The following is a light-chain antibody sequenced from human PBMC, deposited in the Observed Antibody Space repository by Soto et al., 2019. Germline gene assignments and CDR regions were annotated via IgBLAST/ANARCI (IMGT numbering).Light chain of an antibody. V-gene: IGKV1-5*03. CDR2: KAS. CDR1: QSISSW. Sequence: DIQMTQSPSTLSSSLGDRVTITCRASQSISSWLAWYQQKPGKAPKLLIYKASSLESGVPSRFSGSGSGTEFTLTISSLNPDDFATYYCQQYNSYWTFGQGTKVDIK. J-gene: IGKJ1*01. CDR3: QQYNSYWT.